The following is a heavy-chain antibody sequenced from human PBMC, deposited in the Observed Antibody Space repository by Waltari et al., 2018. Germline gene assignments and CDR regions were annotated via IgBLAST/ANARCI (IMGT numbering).Heavy chain of an antibody. J-gene: IGHJ4*02. CDR2: IYHSVST. CDR3: ARACISTSCYPY. V-gene: IGHV4-38-2*02. Sequence: QVQLQESGPGLVKPSETLSLTCTVSGYSISSGYYWGWIRQPPGKGLEWIGSIYHSVSTYYNPSLKSRVTISVDTSKNQFSLKLSSVTASDTAVYYCARACISTSCYPYWGQGTLVTVSS. CDR1: GYSISSGYY. D-gene: IGHD2-2*01.